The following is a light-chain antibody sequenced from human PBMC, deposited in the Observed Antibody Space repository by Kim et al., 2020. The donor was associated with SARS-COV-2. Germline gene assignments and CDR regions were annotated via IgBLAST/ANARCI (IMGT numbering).Light chain of an antibody. Sequence: QSALTQPRSVSGSPGHSVTISCTGSISDVGNYNYVSWYQQHPGKAPKLMIYDVSERPSGVPDRFSGSKSGNTASLTISGLQAEDEADYYCCSYAGTYSWVFGGGTQLTVL. CDR1: ISDVGNYNY. CDR3: CSYAGTYSWV. J-gene: IGLJ3*02. CDR2: DVS. V-gene: IGLV2-11*01.